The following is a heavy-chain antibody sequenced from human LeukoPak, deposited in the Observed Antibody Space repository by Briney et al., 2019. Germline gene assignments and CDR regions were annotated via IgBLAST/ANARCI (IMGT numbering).Heavy chain of an antibody. CDR2: IWYDGSEK. D-gene: IGHD3-10*01. Sequence: GGSLRLSCTASGFTFSSYAMSWVRQAPGKGLEWVAVIWYDGSEKYYADSVKGRLTISRDNSKNTLYLQMNSLRADDTAVYYCARDGYYGSGRPFDYWGQGALVIISS. V-gene: IGHV3-33*08. CDR3: ARDGYYGSGRPFDY. CDR1: GFTFSSYA. J-gene: IGHJ4*02.